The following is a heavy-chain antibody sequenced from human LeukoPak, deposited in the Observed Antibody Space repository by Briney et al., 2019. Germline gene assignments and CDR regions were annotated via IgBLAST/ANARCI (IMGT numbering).Heavy chain of an antibody. V-gene: IGHV3-23*01. J-gene: IGHJ6*02. Sequence: PGGSLRLSCAASGFTFSSYAMSWVRQAPGKGLEWVSAISGSGGSTYYADSVKGRFTISRDNSKNTLYLQMNSLRAEDTAVYYCAKGQDIAVVPAAKKYYYYYGMDVWGQGTTVTVSS. CDR1: GFTFSSYA. D-gene: IGHD2-2*01. CDR2: ISGSGGST. CDR3: AKGQDIAVVPAAKKYYYYYGMDV.